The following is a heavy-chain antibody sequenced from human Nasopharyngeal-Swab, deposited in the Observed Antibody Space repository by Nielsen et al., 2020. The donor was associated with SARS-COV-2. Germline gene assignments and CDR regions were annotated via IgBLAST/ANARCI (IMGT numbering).Heavy chain of an antibody. Sequence: SETLSLSCAVYGGSFRGYYWSWIRQPPGKGLGWIGEINHSGSTNYNPSLKSRVTISVDTSKNQFSLKLSSVTAADTAVYYCARCIAAAGPAPDYWGQGTLVTVSS. CDR3: ARCIAAAGPAPDY. CDR2: INHSGST. V-gene: IGHV4-34*01. D-gene: IGHD6-13*01. J-gene: IGHJ4*02. CDR1: GGSFRGYY.